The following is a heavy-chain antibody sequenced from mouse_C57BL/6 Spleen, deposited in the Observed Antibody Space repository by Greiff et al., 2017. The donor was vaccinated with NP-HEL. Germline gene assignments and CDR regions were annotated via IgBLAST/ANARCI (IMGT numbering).Heavy chain of an antibody. Sequence: VQLQQSGAELVRPGASVKLSCTASGFNIKDDYMHWVKQRPEQGLEWIGWIDPENGDTEYASKFQGKATITADTSSNTAYLQLSSLTSEDTAVYYCTTPFITTVVVPHFDYWGQGTTLTVSS. CDR1: GFNIKDDY. V-gene: IGHV14-4*01. CDR3: TTPFITTVVVPHFDY. D-gene: IGHD1-1*01. CDR2: IDPENGDT. J-gene: IGHJ2*01.